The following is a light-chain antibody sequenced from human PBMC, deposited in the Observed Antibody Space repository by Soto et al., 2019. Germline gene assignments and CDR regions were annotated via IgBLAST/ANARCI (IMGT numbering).Light chain of an antibody. CDR2: DAS. CDR1: QSISSW. V-gene: IGKV1-5*01. CDR3: QQYNSYST. Sequence: DIQITQSPSTLSASVGDRVTITCRASQSISSWLAWYQQKPGKAPKLLIYDASSLESGVQSRFSGSGSGTEFTLTIRSLQPDDFATYYCQQYNSYSTFGQGTRLEIK. J-gene: IGKJ5*01.